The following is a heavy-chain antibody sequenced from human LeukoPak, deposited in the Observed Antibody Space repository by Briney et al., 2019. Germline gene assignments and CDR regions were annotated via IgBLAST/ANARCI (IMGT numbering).Heavy chain of an antibody. J-gene: IGHJ5*02. V-gene: IGHV5-51*01. CDR3: ARHPRVRIEVGGWFDP. CDR1: GYNFPIYW. D-gene: IGHD6-13*01. Sequence: GESLKISCKTSGYNFPIYWIAWVRQMPGKGLGWMGIIYPADSDIRYSPSFQGHVTISADKSIDTAYLQWNSLEASDTAMYYCARHPRVRIEVGGWFDPWGQGTLVTVSS. CDR2: IYPADSDI.